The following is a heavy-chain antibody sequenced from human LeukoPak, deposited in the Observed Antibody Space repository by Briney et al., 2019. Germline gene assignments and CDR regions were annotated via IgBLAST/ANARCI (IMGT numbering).Heavy chain of an antibody. D-gene: IGHD5-12*01. J-gene: IGHJ4*02. CDR3: ARAAVGGYSGYDLGY. Sequence: PSETLSLTCTVSGGSISSYYWSWIRQPPGKGLGWIGYIYYSGSTNYNPSLKSRVTISVDTSKNQFSLKLSSVTAADTAVYYCARAAVGGYSGYDLGYWGQGTLVTVSS. V-gene: IGHV4-59*01. CDR2: IYYSGST. CDR1: GGSISSYY.